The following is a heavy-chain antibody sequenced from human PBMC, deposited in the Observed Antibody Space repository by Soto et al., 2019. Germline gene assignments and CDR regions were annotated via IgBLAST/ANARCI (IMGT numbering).Heavy chain of an antibody. CDR3: AKDWGSSGWFNWFDP. CDR1: GFTLSNTG. D-gene: IGHD6-13*01. J-gene: IGHJ5*02. Sequence: QVQLVESGGGVVQPGTSLRLSCVVSGFTLSNTGVHWVRQAPGKGLEWVAMISHDGFSQHYVDSVRGRFTISRDNSKNTLYLQMDSLRPEDTSVYYCAKDWGSSGWFNWFDPWGQGTLVIVSS. V-gene: IGHV3-30*18. CDR2: ISHDGFSQ.